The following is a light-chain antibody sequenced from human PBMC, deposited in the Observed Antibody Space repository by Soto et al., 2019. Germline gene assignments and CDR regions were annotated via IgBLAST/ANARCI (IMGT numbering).Light chain of an antibody. CDR1: SSDVGGYNY. J-gene: IGLJ1*01. CDR3: SSYAVTNIFV. V-gene: IGLV2-8*01. CDR2: EVS. Sequence: QSVPAQPPSASGSPGQSVTISCTGTSSDVGGYNYVSWYQQHPGKAPKVIIYEVSKRPSGVPDRFSGSKSGSTASLTVSGLQAEDEADYYCSSYAVTNIFVFGTGTKVTVL.